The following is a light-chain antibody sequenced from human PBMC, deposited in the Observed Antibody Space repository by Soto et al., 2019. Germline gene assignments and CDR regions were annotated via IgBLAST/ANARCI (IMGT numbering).Light chain of an antibody. J-gene: IGKJ1*01. CDR1: QSVSSSY. CDR3: QQYGSSPQT. CDR2: GAS. Sequence: EIVMTQSPATLSVSPGERVTLSCRASQSVSSSYLAWYQQKPGQAPRLLIYGASNRATGIPDRFSGSGSGTDFTLTISRLEPEDFAVYYCQQYGSSPQTFGQGTKVDIK. V-gene: IGKV3-20*01.